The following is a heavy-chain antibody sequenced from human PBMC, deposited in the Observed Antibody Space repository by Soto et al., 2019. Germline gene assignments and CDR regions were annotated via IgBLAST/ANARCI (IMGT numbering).Heavy chain of an antibody. CDR1: GYSISNGYY. D-gene: IGHD2-2*01. CDR2: IYHSGST. V-gene: IGHV4-38-2*02. J-gene: IGHJ6*02. CDR3: ARDGVVVVPAAMDYYGMDV. Sequence: SETLSLTCAVSGYSISNGYYWGWIRQPPGKGLEWIGSIYHSGSTYYNPSLKSRVTISVDTSKNQFSLKLSSVTAADTAVYYCARDGVVVVPAAMDYYGMDVWGQGTTVTVSS.